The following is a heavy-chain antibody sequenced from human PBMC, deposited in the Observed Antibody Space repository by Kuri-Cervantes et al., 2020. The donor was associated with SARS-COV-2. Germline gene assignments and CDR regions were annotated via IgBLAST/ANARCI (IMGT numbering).Heavy chain of an antibody. J-gene: IGHJ4*02. Sequence: GGSLRLSCAAPGFTFSSFAMSWVRQAPGKGLEWVSSISGSGVGTYYADSVKGRFTISRDNSKNTLYLQMNSLRAEDSALYYCAKVGLSFDYWGQGTLVTVSS. CDR2: ISGSGVGT. CDR3: AKVGLSFDY. D-gene: IGHD2/OR15-2a*01. CDR1: GFTFSSFA. V-gene: IGHV3-23*01.